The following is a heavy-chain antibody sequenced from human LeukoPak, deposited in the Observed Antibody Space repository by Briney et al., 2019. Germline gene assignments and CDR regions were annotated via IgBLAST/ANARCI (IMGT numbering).Heavy chain of an antibody. CDR3: ARAGVGATMGIFDY. CDR1: GFTVSSNY. V-gene: IGHV3-66*02. J-gene: IGHJ4*02. Sequence: PGGSLRLSCAASGFTVSSNYMSWVRQAPGKRLEWVSVIYSGGSTYYADSVKGRFTISRDNSKNTLYLQMNSLRAEDTAVYYCARAGVGATMGIFDYWGQGTLVTVSS. CDR2: IYSGGST. D-gene: IGHD1-26*01.